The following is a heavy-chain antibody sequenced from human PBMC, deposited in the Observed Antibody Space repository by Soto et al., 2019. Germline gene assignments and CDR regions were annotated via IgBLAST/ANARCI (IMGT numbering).Heavy chain of an antibody. Sequence: GGSLRLSCAASGFTFSDYYMTWIRQAPGSGLEWVSYISSSSGTISYANSVKGRFTISRDNAQNPLYLQMTSLRAEDTAVYYCARGTYRSKTDFDYWGQGTLVTVSS. CDR2: ISSSSGTI. D-gene: IGHD6-13*01. J-gene: IGHJ4*02. CDR3: ARGTYRSKTDFDY. CDR1: GFTFSDYY. V-gene: IGHV3-11*01.